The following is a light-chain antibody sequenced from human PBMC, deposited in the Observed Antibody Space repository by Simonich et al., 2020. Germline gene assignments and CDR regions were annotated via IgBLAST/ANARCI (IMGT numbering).Light chain of an antibody. V-gene: IGKV3-11*01. CDR1: QSVSSY. J-gene: IGKJ3*01. Sequence: EIVLTQSPATLSLSPGERATLSYRASQSVSSYLAWYQQKPVQAPRLLTYDASTRAPGIPARFSGSGSGTDFTLTISSLEPEDFAVYYCQQRSNWPPIFTFGPGTKVDIK. CDR3: QQRSNWPPIFT. CDR2: DAS.